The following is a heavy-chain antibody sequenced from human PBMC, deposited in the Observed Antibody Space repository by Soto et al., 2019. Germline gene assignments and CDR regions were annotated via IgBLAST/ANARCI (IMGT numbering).Heavy chain of an antibody. D-gene: IGHD4-17*01. CDR3: ARHQGAPYGYYYYYGMDV. CDR1: GYTFTSYG. J-gene: IGHJ6*02. CDR2: VSAYNGNT. V-gene: IGHV1-18*01. Sequence: GASVKVSWKASGYTFTSYGISWGGQAPGQRLEWMGWVSAYNGNTNYAQKLQGRVTMTTDTSASTAYMELSSLRSEDTAVYYCARHQGAPYGYYYYYGMDVWGQGTTVTVSS.